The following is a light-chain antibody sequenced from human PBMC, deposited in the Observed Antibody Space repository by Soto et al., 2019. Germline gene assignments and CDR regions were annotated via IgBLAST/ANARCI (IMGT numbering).Light chain of an antibody. Sequence: DFQITHSPSTLSASVGDRVTITCRSSQNIRSRLAWFQQKPGKAPKLLIYDASSLESGVPQRFSGSGSGTEFTLTISSLQTDDFSTYYCQQYHSYWTLGQGTKVDIK. J-gene: IGKJ1*01. CDR3: QQYHSYWT. CDR2: DAS. CDR1: QNIRSR. V-gene: IGKV1-5*01.